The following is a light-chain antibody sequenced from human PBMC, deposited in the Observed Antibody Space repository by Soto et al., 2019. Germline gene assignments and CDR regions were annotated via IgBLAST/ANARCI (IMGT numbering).Light chain of an antibody. V-gene: IGLV1-40*01. CDR3: QSYDSSLGVV. CDR2: RNS. Sequence: QSVLTQPPSVSGAPGQRVTISCTGSSSNIGANFDVHWYQQLPGTAPTLLLYRNSKRPSGVPDRFSGSLSGTSAFLAITGLQPEDEADYYCQSYDSSLGVVFGGGTKLTVL. J-gene: IGLJ2*01. CDR1: SSNIGANFD.